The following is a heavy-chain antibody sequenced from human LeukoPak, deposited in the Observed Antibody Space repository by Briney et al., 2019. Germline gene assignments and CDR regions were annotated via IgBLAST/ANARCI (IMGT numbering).Heavy chain of an antibody. CDR3: ARLYGSGWYSFDY. J-gene: IGHJ4*02. CDR1: GFTLTTYS. V-gene: IGHV3-21*01. CDR2: ISSSSSYT. Sequence: GGSLTLSCPASGFTLTTYSTNWVRPAPGKGLEWVSSISSSSSYTYYADSVKGRFTTSRDNDKNSLFLQMNSLRAEDTAVYYCARLYGSGWYSFDYWGQGTLVTVSS. D-gene: IGHD6-19*01.